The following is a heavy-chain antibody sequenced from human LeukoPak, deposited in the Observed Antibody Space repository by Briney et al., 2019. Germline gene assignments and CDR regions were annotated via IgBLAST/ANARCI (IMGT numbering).Heavy chain of an antibody. CDR3: ARVLIAAAGYYFDY. CDR2: IIPIFGAA. V-gene: IGHV1-69*13. D-gene: IGHD6-13*01. J-gene: IGHJ4*02. CDR1: GGTFSSYA. Sequence: SVMVSCKASGGTFSSYAISWVRQAPGQGLEWMGGIIPIFGAANYAQKFQGRVTITADESTSTAYMELSSLRSEDTAVYYCARVLIAAAGYYFDYWGQGTLVTVSS.